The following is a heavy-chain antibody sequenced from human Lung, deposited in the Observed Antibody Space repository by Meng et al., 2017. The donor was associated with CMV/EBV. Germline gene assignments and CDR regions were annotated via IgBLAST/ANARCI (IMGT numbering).Heavy chain of an antibody. CDR1: EYTFTAYY. CDR2: IDPNGGGT. CDR3: ARERYLVPAASPDYYYYGMDV. D-gene: IGHD2-2*01. J-gene: IGHJ6*02. V-gene: IGHV1-2*02. Sequence: ASVKVSCKASEYTFTAYYIHWVRQAPGQGLEWMGWIDPNGGGTNYAQKFQDRVTMTSDTSIRTAYMELSRLRSDDAALYYCARERYLVPAASPDYYYYGMDVWGQGTTVTSP.